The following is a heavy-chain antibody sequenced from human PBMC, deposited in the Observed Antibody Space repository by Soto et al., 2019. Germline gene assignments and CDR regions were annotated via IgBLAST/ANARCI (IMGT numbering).Heavy chain of an antibody. J-gene: IGHJ6*02. D-gene: IGHD3-10*01. CDR2: IYTSGST. Sequence: PSETLSLTCTVSGGSISSYYWSWIRQPAGKGLGWIGRIYTSGSTNYNPSLKSRVTMSVDTSKNQFSLKLSSVTAADTAVYYCARSGRYYYGMDVWGQGTTVTVSS. CDR3: ARSGRYYYGMDV. CDR1: GGSISSYY. V-gene: IGHV4-4*07.